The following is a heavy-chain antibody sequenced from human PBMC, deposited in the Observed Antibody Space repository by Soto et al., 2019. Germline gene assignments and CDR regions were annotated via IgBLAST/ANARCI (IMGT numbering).Heavy chain of an antibody. CDR2: INPSGGST. J-gene: IGHJ4*02. CDR1: GYTFTSYY. Sequence: QVQLVQSGAEVKKPGASVKVSCKASGYTFTSYYMHWVRQAPGQGLEWMGIINPSGGSTSYAQKFQGRVTMTRDTSTSTVYMELSSLRSEDTAVYYCARDLNRGDSSGYYYVFLDYWGQGTLVTVSS. CDR3: ARDLNRGDSSGYYYVFLDY. D-gene: IGHD3-22*01. V-gene: IGHV1-46*01.